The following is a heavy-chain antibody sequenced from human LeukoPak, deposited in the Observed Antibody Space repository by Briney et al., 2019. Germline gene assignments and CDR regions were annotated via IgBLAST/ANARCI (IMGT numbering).Heavy chain of an antibody. CDR1: GWSFSGHY. CDR2: INHSGST. J-gene: IGHJ4*02. D-gene: IGHD3-22*01. CDR3: ARGRGRWYYYDSSALPGPFDY. Sequence: SETLSLTCAVYGWSFSGHYWSWIRQPPGKGLEWIGEINHSGSTNYNPSLKSRVTISVDTSKNQFSLKLSSVTAADTAVYYCARGRGRWYYYDSSALPGPFDYWGQGTLVTLPS. V-gene: IGHV4-34*01.